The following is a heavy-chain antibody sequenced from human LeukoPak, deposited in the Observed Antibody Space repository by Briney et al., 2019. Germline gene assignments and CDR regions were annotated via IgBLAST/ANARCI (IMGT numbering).Heavy chain of an antibody. Sequence: SETLSLTCTVSGASISSYYWSWIRQPPGKGLELIGYIYYTGSTNYNPSLESRVTISVDTSKNQFSLKLSSVTAADTAVYYCATNSGNYPDSWGQGTLVTVSS. V-gene: IGHV4-59*01. D-gene: IGHD3-10*01. J-gene: IGHJ4*02. CDR2: IYYTGST. CDR1: GASISSYY. CDR3: ATNSGNYPDS.